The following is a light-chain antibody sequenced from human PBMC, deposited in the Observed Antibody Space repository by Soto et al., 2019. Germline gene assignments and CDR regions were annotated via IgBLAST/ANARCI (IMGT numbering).Light chain of an antibody. V-gene: IGKV1-9*01. Sequence: DIRLTQSPSFLSGSVGDRVTITCRASQDINSYLAWYQQKPGKAPKLLIYAASTLVSAVPSRFSGSGSGTELTLTISSLQPEDVATYYCQQLHIYPRTFGQGTKVEF. CDR1: QDINSY. CDR3: QQLHIYPRT. J-gene: IGKJ1*01. CDR2: AAS.